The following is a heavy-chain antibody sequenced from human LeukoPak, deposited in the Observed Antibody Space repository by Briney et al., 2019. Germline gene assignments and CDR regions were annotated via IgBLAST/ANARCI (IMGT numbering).Heavy chain of an antibody. D-gene: IGHD2-8*01. J-gene: IGHJ4*02. CDR3: ARRTSGSSSHFDY. CDR2: IYPGDSDT. V-gene: IGHV5-51*01. CDR1: GYSFTYNW. Sequence: GESLKISCKGSGYSFTYNWIGWVRQMPGKGLEWMGIIYPGDSDTRYSPSFQGQVIISADKSISTAYLQWSSLKASDTAMYYCARRTSGSSSHFDYWGQGTLATVSS.